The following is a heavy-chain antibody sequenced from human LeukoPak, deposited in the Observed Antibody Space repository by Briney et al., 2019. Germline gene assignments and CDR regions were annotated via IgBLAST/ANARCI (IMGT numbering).Heavy chain of an antibody. Sequence: GGTLRLSCAASGFTFSIYGMSCVRQAPGKGLEWVSAISGSGGSTYYADSVKGRFTISRDNSKNTLYLQMNSLRAEDTAVYYCAKVRGYSSTWYYFDYWGQGTLVTVSS. D-gene: IGHD6-13*01. CDR1: GFTFSIYG. V-gene: IGHV3-23*01. J-gene: IGHJ4*02. CDR3: AKVRGYSSTWYYFDY. CDR2: ISGSGGST.